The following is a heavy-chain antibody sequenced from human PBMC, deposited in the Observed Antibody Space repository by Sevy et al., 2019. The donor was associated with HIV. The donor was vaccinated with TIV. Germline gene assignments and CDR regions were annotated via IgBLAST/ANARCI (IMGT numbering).Heavy chain of an antibody. J-gene: IGHJ4*02. CDR3: ANKGGHTHGPFDY. Sequence: SESLSLTCTVSGGSISNSESYWSWIRQVPGKGLEWIGYIHYSGGTYYNPFLERRVGMSVGTAEKQFSLRLNFMHEANTAVYYCANKGGHTHGPFDYWGPGIPVTVSS. D-gene: IGHD2-8*01. V-gene: IGHV4-30-4*02. CDR1: GGSISNSESY. CDR2: IHYSGGT.